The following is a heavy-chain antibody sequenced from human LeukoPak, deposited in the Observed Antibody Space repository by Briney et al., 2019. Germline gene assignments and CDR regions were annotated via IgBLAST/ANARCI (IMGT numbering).Heavy chain of an antibody. CDR1: GFTFSSYA. CDR2: ISGSGGST. V-gene: IGHV3-23*01. Sequence: GGSLRLSCAASGFTFSSYAMSWVRQAPGKGLEWVSAISGSGGSTYYADSVKGRFTISRDNSKNMLYLQMNSLRAEDTAVYYCAKDPGLRGYYGAFDYWGQGTLVTVSS. D-gene: IGHD3-3*01. J-gene: IGHJ4*02. CDR3: AKDPGLRGYYGAFDY.